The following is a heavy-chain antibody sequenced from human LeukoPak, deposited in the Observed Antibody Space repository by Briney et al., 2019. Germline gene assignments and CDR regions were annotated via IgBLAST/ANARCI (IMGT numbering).Heavy chain of an antibody. J-gene: IGHJ3*02. CDR3: ARDITIFGVMAFDI. CDR2: INPNSGGT. D-gene: IGHD3-3*01. CDR1: GYTFTGYY. Sequence: GASVKVSCKASGYTFTGYYMHWVRQAPGQGLEWMGWINPNSGGTNYAQKFQGRVTMTRDTAISTAYMELSRLRSADTAVYYCARDITIFGVMAFDIWGQGTMVTVSS. V-gene: IGHV1-2*02.